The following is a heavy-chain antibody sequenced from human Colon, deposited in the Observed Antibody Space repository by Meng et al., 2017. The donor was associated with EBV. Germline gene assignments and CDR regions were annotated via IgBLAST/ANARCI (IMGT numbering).Heavy chain of an antibody. CDR3: ASSDYYGSGSYYP. D-gene: IGHD3-10*01. Sequence: QGQLQELGPGLVNPSGTLSLTCAFSGGSISSNNWWSWGRQPPGKGLEWIGEIFHSGSTKHNPSLKSRVTMSMDKSKNQFSLRLSSVTAADTAVYYCASSDYYGSGSYYPWGQGTLVTVSS. CDR2: IFHSGST. J-gene: IGHJ5*02. CDR1: GGSISSNNW. V-gene: IGHV4-4*02.